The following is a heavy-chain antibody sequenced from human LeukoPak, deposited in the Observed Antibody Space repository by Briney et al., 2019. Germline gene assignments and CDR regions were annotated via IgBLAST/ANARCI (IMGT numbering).Heavy chain of an antibody. CDR1: GFTFSSYS. CDR2: ISSSSSYI. D-gene: IGHD4-17*01. V-gene: IGHV3-21*01. Sequence: GGSLRLSCAASGFTFSSYSMNWVRQAPGKGLEWVSSISSSSSYIYYADSVKGRFTISRDNAKNPLYLQMNSLRAEDTAVYYCARGWEVTTPTDYWGQGTLVTVSS. J-gene: IGHJ4*02. CDR3: ARGWEVTTPTDY.